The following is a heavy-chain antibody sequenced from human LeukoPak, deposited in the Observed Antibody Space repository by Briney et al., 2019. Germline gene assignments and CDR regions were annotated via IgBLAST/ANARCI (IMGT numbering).Heavy chain of an antibody. D-gene: IGHD3-3*01. CDR2: SSSNGTTV. V-gene: IGHV3-11*01. Sequence: GGSLRLSCAASGFTFSDYYMSWIRQAPGKGLEWVSYSSSNGTTVNYADSVKGRFTISRDNAKSSLYLQMNSLRAEDTAVYYCARGESITIFGVVIPRNGMDVWGQGTTVTVSS. CDR3: ARGESITIFGVVIPRNGMDV. CDR1: GFTFSDYY. J-gene: IGHJ6*02.